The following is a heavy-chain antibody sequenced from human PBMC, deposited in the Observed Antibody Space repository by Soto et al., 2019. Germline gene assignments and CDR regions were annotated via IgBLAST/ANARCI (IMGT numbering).Heavy chain of an antibody. CDR1: GGSFSGFY. CDR3: PRETSQNVYSHYGMDV. Sequence: SETLSLTCAVYGGSFSGFYWSWIRQPPGKGLEWIGEINDSGTTTYNPSLKSRVTISADTSKTHFSLRLTSVTAADTAVYSCPRETSQNVYSHYGMDVWGQGTTVTVSS. J-gene: IGHJ6*02. CDR2: INDSGTT. V-gene: IGHV4-34*01.